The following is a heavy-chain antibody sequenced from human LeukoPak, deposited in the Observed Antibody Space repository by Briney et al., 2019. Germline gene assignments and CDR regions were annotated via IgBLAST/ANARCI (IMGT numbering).Heavy chain of an antibody. V-gene: IGHV1-69*13. J-gene: IGHJ4*02. CDR1: GGTFSSYA. CDR3: ARDLSEGGSGWYDY. D-gene: IGHD6-19*01. CDR2: IIPIFGTA. Sequence: SVKVSCKASGGTFSSYAISWVRQAPGQGLEWMGGIIPIFGTANYAQKFQGRATITADESTSTAYMELSSLRSEDTAVYYCARDLSEGGSGWYDYWGQGTLVTVSS.